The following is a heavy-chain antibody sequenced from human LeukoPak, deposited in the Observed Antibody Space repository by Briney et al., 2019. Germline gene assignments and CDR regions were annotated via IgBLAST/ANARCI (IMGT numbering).Heavy chain of an antibody. CDR1: GFNFSNYD. V-gene: IGHV3-30*02. Sequence: PGGSLRLSCAASGFNFSNYDMHWVRQAPGKGLEWVAFIRYDGSDKYYADSVKGRFTISRGNSKNTLYLQMNSLRTEDTAVYYCAKGDTSWGQGTLVTVSS. CDR3: AKGDTS. CDR2: IRYDGSDK. D-gene: IGHD2-21*02. J-gene: IGHJ5*02.